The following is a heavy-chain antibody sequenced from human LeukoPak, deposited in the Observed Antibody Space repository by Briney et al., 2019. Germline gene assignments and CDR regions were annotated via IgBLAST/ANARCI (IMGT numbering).Heavy chain of an antibody. Sequence: GGSLRLSCAASGFTFSSYAMHWVRQAPGKGLEWVAVISYDGSNKYYADSVKGRFTISRDNSKNTLYLQMNSLRAEDTAVYYCARGSEDPSNYYDNKALDYWGQGTLVTVSS. D-gene: IGHD3-22*01. J-gene: IGHJ4*02. V-gene: IGHV3-30-3*01. CDR2: ISYDGSNK. CDR3: ARGSEDPSNYYDNKALDY. CDR1: GFTFSSYA.